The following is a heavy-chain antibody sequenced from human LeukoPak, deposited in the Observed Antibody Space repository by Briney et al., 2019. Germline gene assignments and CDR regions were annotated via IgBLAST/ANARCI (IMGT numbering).Heavy chain of an antibody. D-gene: IGHD5-18*01. V-gene: IGHV3-33*01. Sequence: GRSLRLSCAASGFTFSSSGMHWVRQAPGKGLEWVAIIWYDGGNKYYADSVKGRFTISRDNSKNTLYLQMNSLRAEDTAVYYCARVNPGMFDGYADYWGQGTLVTVSS. CDR1: GFTFSSSG. CDR2: IWYDGGNK. CDR3: ARVNPGMFDGYADY. J-gene: IGHJ4*02.